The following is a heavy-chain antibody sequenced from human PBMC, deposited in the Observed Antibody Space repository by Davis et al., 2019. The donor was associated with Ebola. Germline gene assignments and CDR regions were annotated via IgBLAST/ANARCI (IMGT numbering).Heavy chain of an antibody. CDR1: GCTFSSYA. CDR2: IIPIFGTA. D-gene: IGHD3-22*01. J-gene: IGHJ4*02. Sequence: SVKVSCKASGCTFSSYAISWVRQAPGQGLEWMGGIIPIFGTANYAQRFQGRVTITADDSRTTAYMELSSLRSEDTAVYYCAKDRYYDNNPLYYESECWGQGTLVTVSS. CDR3: AKDRYYDNNPLYYESEC. V-gene: IGHV1-69*13.